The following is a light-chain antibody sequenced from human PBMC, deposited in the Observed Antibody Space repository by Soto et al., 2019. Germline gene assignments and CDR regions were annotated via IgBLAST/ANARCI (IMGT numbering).Light chain of an antibody. CDR3: QQYAKSPLT. Sequence: EIVLTQSPGTLSLSPGESATLSCRASQSVSRNYLAWYQQKPGQAPRLLIYDASSRATGIPDRFSGSGSETDFTLTISRLEAEDCAVYHCQQYAKSPLTFGGGTKLEIK. CDR1: QSVSRNY. V-gene: IGKV3-20*01. J-gene: IGKJ4*01. CDR2: DAS.